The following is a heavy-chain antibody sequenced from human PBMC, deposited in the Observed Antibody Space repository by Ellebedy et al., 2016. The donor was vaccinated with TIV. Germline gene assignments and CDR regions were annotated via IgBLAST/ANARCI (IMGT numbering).Heavy chain of an antibody. D-gene: IGHD1-26*01. J-gene: IGHJ4*02. CDR1: GFTFSSYW. Sequence: GGSLRLSXAASGFTFSSYWMHWVRQAPEKGLVWVSRINSDGSSTNYADSVKGRFTISRDNAKNTLYLQMNSLRAEDTAVYYCARDRSGSYFLRPYYFDYWGQGTLVTVSS. CDR3: ARDRSGSYFLRPYYFDY. CDR2: INSDGSST. V-gene: IGHV3-74*01.